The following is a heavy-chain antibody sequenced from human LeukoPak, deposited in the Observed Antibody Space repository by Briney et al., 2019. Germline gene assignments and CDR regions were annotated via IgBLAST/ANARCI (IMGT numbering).Heavy chain of an antibody. V-gene: IGHV3-11*01. CDR1: GFTFSDYY. J-gene: IGHJ3*02. Sequence: PGGSLRLSCAASGFTFSDYYMSWIRQAPGKGLEWVSYISSSGSTIYCADSVKGRFTISRDNAKNSLYLQMNSLRAEDTAVYYCARGGYSGYDYSDAFDIWGQGTMVTVSS. CDR3: ARGGYSGYDYSDAFDI. CDR2: ISSSGSTI. D-gene: IGHD5-12*01.